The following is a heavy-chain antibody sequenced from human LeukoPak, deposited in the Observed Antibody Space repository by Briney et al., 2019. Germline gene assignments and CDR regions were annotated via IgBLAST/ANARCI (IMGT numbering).Heavy chain of an antibody. CDR3: ASITMVRGVRGHGMDV. D-gene: IGHD3-10*01. CDR1: GGSISSGGYD. V-gene: IGHV4-31*03. CDR2: IYYSGST. Sequence: SQTLSLTCTLSGGSISSGGYDWSWIRQHPGKGLEWIGYIYYSGSTYYNPSLKRRVTISVDTSKNQFSLKLSSVTAADTAVYYCASITMVRGVRGHGMDVWGQGTTVTVSS. J-gene: IGHJ6*02.